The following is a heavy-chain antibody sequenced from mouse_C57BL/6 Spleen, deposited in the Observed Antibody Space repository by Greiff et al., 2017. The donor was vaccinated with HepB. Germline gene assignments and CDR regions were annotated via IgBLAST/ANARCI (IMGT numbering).Heavy chain of an antibody. J-gene: IGHJ2*01. Sequence: QVQLKESGAELVKPGASVKMSCKASGYTFTSYWITWVKQRPGQGLEWIGDIYPGSGSTNYNEKFKSKATLTVDTSSSTAYMQLSSLTSEDSAVYYCARVLITFDYWGQGTTLTVSS. CDR2: IYPGSGST. CDR1: GYTFTSYW. V-gene: IGHV1-55*01. D-gene: IGHD1-2*01. CDR3: ARVLITFDY.